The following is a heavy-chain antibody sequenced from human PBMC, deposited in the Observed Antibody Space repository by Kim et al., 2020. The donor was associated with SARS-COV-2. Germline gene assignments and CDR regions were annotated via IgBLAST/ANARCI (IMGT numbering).Heavy chain of an antibody. CDR2: IYYSGST. D-gene: IGHD1-26*01. CDR3: AAGATTPPHATRAPLFDY. Sequence: SETLSLTCTVSGGSISSSSYYWGWIRQPPGKGLEWIGSIYYSGSTYYNPSLKSRVTISVDTSKNQFSLKLSSVTAADTAVYYCAAGATTPPHATRAPLFDYWGQGTLVTVSS. V-gene: IGHV4-39*01. CDR1: GGSISSSSYY. J-gene: IGHJ4*02.